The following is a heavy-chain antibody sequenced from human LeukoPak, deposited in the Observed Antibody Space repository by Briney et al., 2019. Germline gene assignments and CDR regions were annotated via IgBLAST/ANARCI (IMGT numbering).Heavy chain of an antibody. CDR1: GFTFSSYS. V-gene: IGHV3-21*01. Sequence: GGSLRLSCAASGFTFSSYSMNWVRQAPGKGLEWVSSISSSSSYIYYADSVKGRFTISRDNAKNSLYLQMNSLRAEDTAVYYCARDSSPAGYSSSWYSKGGPPDWFDPWGQGTLVTVSS. J-gene: IGHJ5*02. CDR3: ARDSSPAGYSSSWYSKGGPPDWFDP. CDR2: ISSSSSYI. D-gene: IGHD6-13*01.